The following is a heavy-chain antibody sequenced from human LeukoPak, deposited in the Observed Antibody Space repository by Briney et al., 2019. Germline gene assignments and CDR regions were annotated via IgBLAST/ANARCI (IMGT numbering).Heavy chain of an antibody. D-gene: IGHD2-21*02. J-gene: IGHJ4*02. CDR2: INHSGST. Sequence: SETLSLTCAVYGGSFSGYYWSWIRQPPGKGLEWIGEINHSGSTNYNPSLKSRVTISVDTSKNQFSLKLSSVTAADTAVYYCARGWSPAILYWGQGTLVTVSS. V-gene: IGHV4-34*01. CDR1: GGSFSGYY. CDR3: ARGWSPAILY.